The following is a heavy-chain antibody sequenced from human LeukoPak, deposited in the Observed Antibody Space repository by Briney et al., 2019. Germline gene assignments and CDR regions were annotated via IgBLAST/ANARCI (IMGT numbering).Heavy chain of an antibody. D-gene: IGHD1-1*01. V-gene: IGHV3-23*01. CDR1: GFTFSSYA. J-gene: IGHJ4*02. CDR2: ISGSGGST. Sequence: GGSPRLSSAASGFTFSSYAMSWVPGAPGKGLGGVSAISGSGGSTYYADSVKGRFIISRDNSKNTLYLQMNSLRAEDTAGYYCAKDLGLERPKYYFDYWGQGTLVTVSS. CDR3: AKDLGLERPKYYFDY.